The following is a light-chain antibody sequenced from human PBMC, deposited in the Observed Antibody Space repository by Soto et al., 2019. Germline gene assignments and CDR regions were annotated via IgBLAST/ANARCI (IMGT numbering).Light chain of an antibody. J-gene: IGKJ1*01. CDR2: DVS. V-gene: IGKV3-11*01. CDR1: QRVSFY. Sequence: EIVLTQSPSTMSLSPGDRAILSCRASQRVSFYLALYQQKPGQAPRLLVYDVSNRAPGVPARFSGSGSETDFTLTISSLWPEDFAIYHCQQRRSWPWTFGQGTKVEIK. CDR3: QQRRSWPWT.